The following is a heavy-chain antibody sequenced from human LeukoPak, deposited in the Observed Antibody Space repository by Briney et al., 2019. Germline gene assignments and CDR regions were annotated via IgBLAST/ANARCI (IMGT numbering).Heavy chain of an antibody. Sequence: ASVKVSCKASGYTFTGYYMHWVRQAPGQGLEWMGWINPNSGGTNYAQKFQGRVTMTRDTSISTAYMELSRLRSDDMAVYYCARESSGWTDYYYGMDVWGQGTTVTVSS. J-gene: IGHJ6*02. CDR3: ARESSGWTDYYYGMDV. V-gene: IGHV1-2*02. D-gene: IGHD6-19*01. CDR1: GYTFTGYY. CDR2: INPNSGGT.